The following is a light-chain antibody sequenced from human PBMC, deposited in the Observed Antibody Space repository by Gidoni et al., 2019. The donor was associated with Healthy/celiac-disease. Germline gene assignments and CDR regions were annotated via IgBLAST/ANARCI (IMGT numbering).Light chain of an antibody. CDR2: GAS. Sequence: EIVITQSPATLSVSPGERATLSCRASQSVSSNLAWYQQKPGQAPRLLIYGASTRATGIPARCSGSGSGTEFTLTIRSLQSEDFAVYYCQKYNNGPLFGPGTKVDIK. J-gene: IGKJ3*01. CDR3: QKYNNGPL. CDR1: QSVSSN. V-gene: IGKV3-15*01.